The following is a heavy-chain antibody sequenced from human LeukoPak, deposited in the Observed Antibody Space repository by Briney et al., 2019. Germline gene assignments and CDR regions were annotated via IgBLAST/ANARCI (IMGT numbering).Heavy chain of an antibody. D-gene: IGHD1-26*01. CDR2: ISDDGSSA. J-gene: IGHJ3*02. CDR3: ASHPLRPGATGGFDI. Sequence: GGSLRLSCTASGFTFRSYWMHWVRQIPGKGLMWVSRISDDGSSASYADSVKGRFSISRDNAKNSLYLQMISLRAEDTAVYYCASHPLRPGATGGFDIWGQGTMVTVSS. CDR1: GFTFRSYW. V-gene: IGHV3-74*01.